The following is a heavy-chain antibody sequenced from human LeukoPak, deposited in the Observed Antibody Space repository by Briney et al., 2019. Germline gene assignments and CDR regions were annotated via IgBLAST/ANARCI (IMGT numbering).Heavy chain of an antibody. Sequence: SETLTLTCTVSGGSISSYYWSWIRQPPGKGLERIGYIYYSGSTNYNPSLKSRVTISVHTHKNQFSLKLSSVAAADTAVYYCARGSIAARRDFDYGGRGTLVTVSS. CDR1: GGSISSYY. V-gene: IGHV4-59*01. D-gene: IGHD6-6*01. CDR2: IYYSGST. CDR3: ARGSIAARRDFDY. J-gene: IGHJ4*02.